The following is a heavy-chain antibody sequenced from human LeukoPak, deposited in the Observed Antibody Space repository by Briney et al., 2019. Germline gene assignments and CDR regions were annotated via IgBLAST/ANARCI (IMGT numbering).Heavy chain of an antibody. Sequence: GGSLRLSCAASGFTFSSYAMHWVRQAPGKGLEWVAVISYDGSNKYYADSVKGRFTISRDNSKNTLYLQMNSLRAEDTAVYYCARDQWLQLQPFDYWGQGTLVTVSS. V-gene: IGHV3-30-3*01. CDR2: ISYDGSNK. J-gene: IGHJ4*02. CDR3: ARDQWLQLQPFDY. D-gene: IGHD5-24*01. CDR1: GFTFSSYA.